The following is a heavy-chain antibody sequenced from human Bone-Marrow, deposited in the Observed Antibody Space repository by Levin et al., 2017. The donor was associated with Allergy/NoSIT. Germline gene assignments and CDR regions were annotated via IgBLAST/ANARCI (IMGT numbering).Heavy chain of an antibody. J-gene: IGHJ4*02. CDR1: GFTFSGEA. CDR2: TSHNEGNK. V-gene: IGHV3-30-3*01. Sequence: GESLKISCVGSGFTFSGEAMHWVRQAPGKGLEWVAATSHNEGNKYYADSVKGRFTISRDNSKNTLFLQMNSLRAEDTAVYYCATAPGVAVAANKWYVAYWGQGTLVTVSS. CDR3: ATAPGVAVAANKWYVAY. D-gene: IGHD2-8*01.